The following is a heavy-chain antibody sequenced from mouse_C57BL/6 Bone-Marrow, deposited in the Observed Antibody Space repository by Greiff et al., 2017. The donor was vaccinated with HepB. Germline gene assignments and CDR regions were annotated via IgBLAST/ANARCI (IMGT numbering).Heavy chain of an antibody. D-gene: IGHD2-1*01. J-gene: IGHJ2*01. CDR2: ISYDGSN. V-gene: IGHV3-6*01. Sequence: EVQLVESGPGLVKPSQSLSLTCSVTGYSIPSGYYWNWIRQFPGNKLEWMGYISYDGSNNYNPSLKNRISITRDTSKNQFFLKLNSVTTEDTATYYCARVGNWYYFDYWGQGTTLTVSS. CDR3: ARVGNWYYFDY. CDR1: GYSIPSGYY.